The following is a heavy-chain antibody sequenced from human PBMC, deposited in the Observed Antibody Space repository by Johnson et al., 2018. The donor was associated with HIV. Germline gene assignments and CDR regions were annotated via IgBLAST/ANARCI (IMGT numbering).Heavy chain of an antibody. V-gene: IGHV3-30*18. CDR1: GFTFSSYA. J-gene: IGHJ3*02. D-gene: IGHD2-21*01. CDR2: ISHDERIE. CDR3: AKSVVVVLVGDNDDAFDI. Sequence: MQLVESGGGVVQPGRSLRLSCAASGFTFSSYAMHWVRQAPGKGLEWVAFISHDERIEHYADSVRGRFTISRDNSWNTLYLQMNNLTSEDTAVYYCAKSVVVVLVGDNDDAFDIWGQGTMVTVSS.